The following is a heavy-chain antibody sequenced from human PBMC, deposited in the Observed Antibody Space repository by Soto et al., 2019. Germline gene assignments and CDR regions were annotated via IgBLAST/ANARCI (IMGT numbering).Heavy chain of an antibody. CDR1: GFTFTNYG. CDR3: AREGSDRLQDKSYYYYMDV. Sequence: ASVKVSCKASGFTFTNYGFSWVRQAPGEGLEWMGWISAYDGRRNDAQKHQGRVTMTTDRSTSTVYMELGSLRPDDTAVYYCAREGSDRLQDKSYYYYMDVWGKGTTVTVSS. CDR2: ISAYDGRR. J-gene: IGHJ6*03. D-gene: IGHD3-16*02. V-gene: IGHV1-18*04.